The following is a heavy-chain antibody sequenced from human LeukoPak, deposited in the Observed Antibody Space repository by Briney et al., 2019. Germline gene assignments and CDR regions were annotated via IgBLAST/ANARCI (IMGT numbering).Heavy chain of an antibody. D-gene: IGHD2-21*01. Sequence: GGSLRISCVASGFTFSTYSMKWVHQAPRQGLESASYIGGSSGPVYYADSVKGRFTLSRDKAKNSLDLQMNSLRAEDTAVYYCAIWSEFVVLYNMDIWGKGITVTVSS. J-gene: IGHJ6*04. V-gene: IGHV3-48*01. CDR2: IGGSSGPV. CDR3: AIWSEFVVLYNMDI. CDR1: GFTFSTYS.